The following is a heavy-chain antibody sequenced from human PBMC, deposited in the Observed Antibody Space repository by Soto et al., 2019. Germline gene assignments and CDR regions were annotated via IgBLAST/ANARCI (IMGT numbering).Heavy chain of an antibody. J-gene: IGHJ6*02. CDR1: GFTFDASA. Sequence: SLRLSCEASGFTFDASAMHWVRQPPGKGLEWVSGISWNSGSIGYADSVKGRFTISRDNAKNSLYLQMNSLRAEDTALYYCAKDLAAAGTVNYYYYGMDVWGQGT. V-gene: IGHV3-9*01. CDR2: ISWNSGSI. D-gene: IGHD6-13*01. CDR3: AKDLAAAGTVNYYYYGMDV.